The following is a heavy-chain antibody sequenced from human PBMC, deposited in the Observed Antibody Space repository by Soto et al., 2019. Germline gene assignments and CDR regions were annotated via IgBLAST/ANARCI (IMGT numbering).Heavy chain of an antibody. D-gene: IGHD1-26*01. CDR3: ARDVGATGD. CDR1: GYTFTSYA. CDR2: INAGNGNT. V-gene: IGHV1-3*01. J-gene: IGHJ4*02. Sequence: QVQLVQSGAEVKKPGASVKVSCQASGYTFTSYAMLWVRQAPGQRLEWMGLINAGNGNTKYSQQYQGRVTITRDTSASTAYMELSSLGLEDTAVYYCARDVGATGDWGQGTLVTVSS.